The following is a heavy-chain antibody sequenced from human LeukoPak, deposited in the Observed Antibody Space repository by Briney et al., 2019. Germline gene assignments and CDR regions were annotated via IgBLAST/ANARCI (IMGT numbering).Heavy chain of an antibody. CDR1: GGSISGYY. Sequence: PSETLSLTCTVSGGSISGYYWTWIRQPPGEALEYIGCIYYSGSTNYNPSLNSRVTISVDTSKNQFALKLSSVTAADTAVYYCARVVGGVGLDYWGQGTLVTVSS. J-gene: IGHJ4*02. CDR3: ARVVGGVGLDY. CDR2: IYYSGST. V-gene: IGHV4-59*13. D-gene: IGHD3-16*01.